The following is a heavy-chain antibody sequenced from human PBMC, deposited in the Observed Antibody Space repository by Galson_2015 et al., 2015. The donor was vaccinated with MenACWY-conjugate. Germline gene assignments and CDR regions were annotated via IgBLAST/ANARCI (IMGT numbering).Heavy chain of an antibody. CDR1: GFTFSSYW. J-gene: IGHJ3*02. CDR3: ARDGSARDAFDI. V-gene: IGHV3-74*01. D-gene: IGHD6-13*01. CDR2: INSDGSST. Sequence: SLRLSCAASGFTFSSYWMHWVRQAPGKGLVWVSRINSDGSSTSYADSVEGRFTISRDNAKNTLYLQMNSLRAEDTAVYYCARDGSARDAFDIWGQGTMDTVSS.